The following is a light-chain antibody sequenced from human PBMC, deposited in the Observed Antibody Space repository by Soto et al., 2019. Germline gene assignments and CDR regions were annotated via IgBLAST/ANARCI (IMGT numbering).Light chain of an antibody. J-gene: IGLJ2*01. CDR1: SSDVGGYNY. Sequence: QSALTQPASVSGSPGQSITISCTGTSSDVGGYNYVSWYQQHPGKAPKLMIYEVSNRPSGVSNRFSGSKSGNTASLTISGLHAGDEADYYCSSYTSLSTRVFGGGTKLTVL. V-gene: IGLV2-14*01. CDR3: SSYTSLSTRV. CDR2: EVS.